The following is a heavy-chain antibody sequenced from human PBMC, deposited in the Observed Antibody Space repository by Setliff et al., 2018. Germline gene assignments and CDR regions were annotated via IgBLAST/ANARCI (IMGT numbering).Heavy chain of an antibody. Sequence: ASVKVSCKASGYSFTNYDINWVRQATGQGLEWMGWINPNSGNTDYAQKFQGRVTMTTNTSINTAYMELSSLRFEDTAVYYCARDQGLVVGVFDYWGQGTLVTVSS. CDR2: INPNSGNT. J-gene: IGHJ4*02. D-gene: IGHD3-22*01. CDR3: ARDQGLVVGVFDY. V-gene: IGHV1-8*02. CDR1: GYSFTNYD.